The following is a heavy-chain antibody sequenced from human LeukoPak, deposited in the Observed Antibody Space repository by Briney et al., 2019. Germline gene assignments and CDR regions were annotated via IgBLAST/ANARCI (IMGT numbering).Heavy chain of an antibody. CDR2: IYHSVDT. J-gene: IGHJ4*02. D-gene: IGHD6-19*01. Sequence: LETLSLTCTVSGGSISSYYWSWIRQPPGKGLEWIGYIYHSVDTKYNASLKSRVTISVDTSKSQFSLKLSSVTAADTAVYYCARGGPNSSGWRIDYWGQGTLVTVSS. CDR3: ARGGPNSSGWRIDY. CDR1: GGSISSYY. V-gene: IGHV4-59*01.